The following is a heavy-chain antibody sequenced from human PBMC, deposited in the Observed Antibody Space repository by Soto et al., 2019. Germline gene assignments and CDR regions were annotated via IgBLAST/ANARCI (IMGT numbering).Heavy chain of an antibody. V-gene: IGHV4-30-4*01. CDR2: IYYSGST. D-gene: IGHD2-8*01. CDR1: GGSISSGDYY. Sequence: SETLSLTCTVSGGSISSGDYYWSWIRQPPGKGLEWIGYIYYSGSTYYNPSLKSRVTISVDTSKNRFSLKLSSVTAADTAVYYCARVHIVLMVLDYWGQGTLVTVSS. J-gene: IGHJ4*02. CDR3: ARVHIVLMVLDY.